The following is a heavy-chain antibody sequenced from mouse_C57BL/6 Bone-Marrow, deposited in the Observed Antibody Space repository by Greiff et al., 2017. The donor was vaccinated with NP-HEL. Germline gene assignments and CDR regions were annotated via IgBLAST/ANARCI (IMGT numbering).Heavy chain of an antibody. V-gene: IGHV1-15*01. CDR2: IDPETGGT. Sequence: QVQLQQSGAELVRPGASVTLSCKASGYTFTDYEMHWVKQTPVHGLEWIGAIDPETGGTAYNQKFKGKAILTADKSSSTAYMELRSLTSEDSAVYYCSHLLLRWRGYFDVWGTGTTVTVSS. D-gene: IGHD1-1*01. CDR3: SHLLLRWRGYFDV. J-gene: IGHJ1*03. CDR1: GYTFTDYE.